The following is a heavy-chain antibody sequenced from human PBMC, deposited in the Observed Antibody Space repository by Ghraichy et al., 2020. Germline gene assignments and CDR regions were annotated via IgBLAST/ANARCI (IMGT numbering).Heavy chain of an antibody. CDR2: ISSTSTYI. Sequence: LSLTCVASGFIFSAYNMHWVRETPGKGLEWVSSISSTSTYIYYADSVKGRFTISRDNAKNSLYLQMNSLRAEDTAVYFCARDLGYCSGGPCLYYFDNWGQGALVTVSS. V-gene: IGHV3-21*01. J-gene: IGHJ4*02. CDR1: GFIFSAYN. D-gene: IGHD2-15*01. CDR3: ARDLGYCSGGPCLYYFDN.